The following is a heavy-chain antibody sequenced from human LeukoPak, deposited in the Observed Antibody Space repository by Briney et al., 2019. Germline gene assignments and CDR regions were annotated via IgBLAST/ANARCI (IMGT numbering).Heavy chain of an antibody. J-gene: IGHJ4*02. Sequence: GASVKVSCKTSGYTFTGYYMHWVRQAPGQGLEWMGWINPNSGGTNYAQKFQGRVTMTRDTSISTAYMELSRLRSDDTAVYYCASIATYYDILTGYYTRGIHDYWGQGTLVTVSS. CDR1: GYTFTGYY. CDR2: INPNSGGT. D-gene: IGHD3-9*01. CDR3: ASIATYYDILTGYYTRGIHDY. V-gene: IGHV1-2*02.